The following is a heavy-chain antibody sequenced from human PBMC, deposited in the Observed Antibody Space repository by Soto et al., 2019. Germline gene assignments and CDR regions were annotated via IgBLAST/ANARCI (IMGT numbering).Heavy chain of an antibody. V-gene: IGHV3-74*01. CDR3: AKIGGSLAIYYYYGMDV. Sequence: GGSLRLSCEGSGFSFRSYWLHWVRQVPGKGLVWVSRINHDGNVTNYADSVKGRFTISRDNSKNTLYLQMNSLRAEDTAVYYCAKIGGSLAIYYYYGMDVWGQGTTVTVSS. CDR2: INHDGNVT. D-gene: IGHD3-10*01. J-gene: IGHJ6*02. CDR1: GFSFRSYW.